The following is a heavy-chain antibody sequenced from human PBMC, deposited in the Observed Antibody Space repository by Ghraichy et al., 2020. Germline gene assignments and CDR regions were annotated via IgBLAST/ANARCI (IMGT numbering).Heavy chain of an antibody. V-gene: IGHV3-21*01. CDR1: GFTFSSYS. J-gene: IGHJ6*02. Sequence: GGSLRLSCAASGFTFSSYSMNWVRQAPGKGLEWVSSITSGSSYIYYADSVNGRFTISRDNAKNSLYLQMNSLRVEDTAVYYCARLEEMATIAYYYYYGMDVWGQGTTVTVSS. CDR2: ITSGSSYI. D-gene: IGHD5-24*01. CDR3: ARLEEMATIAYYYYYGMDV.